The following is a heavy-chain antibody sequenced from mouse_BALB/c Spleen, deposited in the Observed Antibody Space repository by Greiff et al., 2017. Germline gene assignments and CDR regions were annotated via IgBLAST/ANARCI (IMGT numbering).Heavy chain of an antibody. D-gene: IGHD1-1*01. J-gene: IGHJ2*01. Sequence: VQLQQSGPELVKPGASVKISCKASGYAFSSSWMNWVKQRPGQGLEWIGRIYPGDGDTNYNGKFKGKATLTADKSSSTAYMQLSSLTSVDSAVYFCANHYYGSSYFDYWGQGTTLTVSS. V-gene: IGHV1-82*01. CDR2: IYPGDGDT. CDR3: ANHYYGSSYFDY. CDR1: GYAFSSSW.